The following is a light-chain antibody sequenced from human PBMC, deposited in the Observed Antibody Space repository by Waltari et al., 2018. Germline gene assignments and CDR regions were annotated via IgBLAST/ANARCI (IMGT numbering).Light chain of an antibody. V-gene: IGLV2-14*01. CDR3: NSYTTGSTLGV. J-gene: IGLJ3*02. Sequence: QSALTQPAPVSGSPGQSITISCPGTSSDVGGYNYVSWYHQHPGKAPKLLIYEVSNRPSGVSNHFSGSKSGNTASLTISGLRAEDEADFYCNSYTTGSTLGVFGGGTNLTVL. CDR1: SSDVGGYNY. CDR2: EVS.